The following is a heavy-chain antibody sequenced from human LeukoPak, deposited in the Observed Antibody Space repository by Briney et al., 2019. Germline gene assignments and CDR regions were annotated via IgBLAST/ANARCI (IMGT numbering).Heavy chain of an antibody. CDR3: ARDDNFQFDS. CDR1: GYTFTAYY. J-gene: IGHJ4*02. CDR2: IDPNPGGT. D-gene: IGHD1-1*01. Sequence: ASVKVSCKASGYTFTAYYMHWVRQAPGQGLEWMGWIDPNPGGTNYAQKFQGRVTMTRDTSISTAYVELSWLRSDDTAVYYCARDDNFQFDSWGQGTLVTVSS. V-gene: IGHV1-2*02.